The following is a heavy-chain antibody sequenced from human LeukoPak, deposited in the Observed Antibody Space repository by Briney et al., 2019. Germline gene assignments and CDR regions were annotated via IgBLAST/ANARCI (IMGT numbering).Heavy chain of an antibody. CDR2: VKSKTHGGTE. CDR1: GFTFSDAW. V-gene: IGHV3-15*01. J-gene: IGHJ4*02. Sequence: GGSLRLYCAASGFTFSDAWMSWVRQAPAKGLEWVGRVKSKTHGGTEAYAALVKGRFTISRDDSRPTVYLQMNSLKSEDAALYYCTTERPYFDNWGQGTLVTVSS. CDR3: TTERPYFDN.